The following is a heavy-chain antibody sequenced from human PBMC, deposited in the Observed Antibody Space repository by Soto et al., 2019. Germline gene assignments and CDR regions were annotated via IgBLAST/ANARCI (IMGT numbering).Heavy chain of an antibody. Sequence: QVQLVQSGAEVKKPGSSVKVSCKASGGTFSSYAISWVRQAPGQGLEWMGGIIPIFGTANYAQKFQGRVTITADESTSTAYMELSSLRAEDTAVYYCARGDIWVRGVTIPYFDYWGQGTLVTVSS. CDR3: ARGDIWVRGVTIPYFDY. J-gene: IGHJ4*02. CDR1: GGTFSSYA. CDR2: IIPIFGTA. V-gene: IGHV1-69*01. D-gene: IGHD3-10*01.